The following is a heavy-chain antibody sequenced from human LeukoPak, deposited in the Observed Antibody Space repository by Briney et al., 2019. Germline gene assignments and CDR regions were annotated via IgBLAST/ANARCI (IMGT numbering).Heavy chain of an antibody. V-gene: IGHV1-18*01. CDR1: GYTFTSYG. Sequence: ASVKVSCKASGYTFTSYGISWVRQAPGQGLEWMGWISAYNGNTNYAQKLQGRVTMTTDTSTSTAYMELRSLRSDDTAVYYCARGPWYYDFWSGYPNWFDPWGQGTLVTVSP. D-gene: IGHD3-3*01. CDR3: ARGPWYYDFWSGYPNWFDP. CDR2: ISAYNGNT. J-gene: IGHJ5*02.